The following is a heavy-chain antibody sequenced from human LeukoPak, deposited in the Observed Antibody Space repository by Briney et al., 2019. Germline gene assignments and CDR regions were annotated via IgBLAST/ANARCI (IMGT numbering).Heavy chain of an antibody. D-gene: IGHD3-10*01. CDR3: ARVRLWFGESSYFDY. CDR1: GGTFSSYA. V-gene: IGHV1-69*05. Sequence: SVTVSCKASGGTFSSYAISWVRQAPGQGLEWMGGIIPIFGTANYAQKFQGRVTITTDESTSTAYMELSSLRSEDTAVYYCARVRLWFGESSYFDYWGQGTLVTVSS. J-gene: IGHJ4*02. CDR2: IIPIFGTA.